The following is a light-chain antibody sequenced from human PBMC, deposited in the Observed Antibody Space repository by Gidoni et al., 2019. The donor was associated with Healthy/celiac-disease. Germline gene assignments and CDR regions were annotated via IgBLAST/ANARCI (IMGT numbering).Light chain of an antibody. V-gene: IGKV2-28*01. CDR2: LGS. Sequence: DIVMTQSPLSLPVTPGEPASISCRSSQSLLHSNGYNYLDWYLQKPGQSPQLLIYLGSNRASGVPDRCSGSGAGTDFTLKISRVEAEDVGVYYCRQALQTPLTFGGGNKVEIK. J-gene: IGKJ4*01. CDR1: QSLLHSNGYNY. CDR3: RQALQTPLT.